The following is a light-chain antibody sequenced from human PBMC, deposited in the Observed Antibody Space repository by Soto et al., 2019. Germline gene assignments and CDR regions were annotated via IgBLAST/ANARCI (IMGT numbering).Light chain of an antibody. CDR3: QQSYSAPRT. CDR1: QSISNF. V-gene: IGKV1-39*01. J-gene: IGKJ2*01. Sequence: DIPMTQSPSSLSASVGDRVTITCRASQSISNFLNWYQQKPGKAPKLLISAASSLQGGVPSRFSGSGSGTDLTLTISSLQPEDFATYYCQQSYSAPRTFGQGTKLEIK. CDR2: AAS.